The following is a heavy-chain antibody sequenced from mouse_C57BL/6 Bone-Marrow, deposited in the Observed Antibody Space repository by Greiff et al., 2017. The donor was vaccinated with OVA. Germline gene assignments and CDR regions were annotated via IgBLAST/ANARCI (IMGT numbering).Heavy chain of an antibody. CDR1: GYSITSGYY. D-gene: IGHD1-1*01. CDR3: ARGWGYYGSGYWYFDV. V-gene: IGHV3-6*01. Sequence: EVQLQQSGPGLVKPSQSLSLTCSVTGYSITSGYYWNWIRQFPGNKLEWMGYISYDGSNNYNPSLKNRISITRDTSKNQFFLKLNSVTTEDTATYDCARGWGYYGSGYWYFDVWGTGTTVTVSS. J-gene: IGHJ1*03. CDR2: ISYDGSN.